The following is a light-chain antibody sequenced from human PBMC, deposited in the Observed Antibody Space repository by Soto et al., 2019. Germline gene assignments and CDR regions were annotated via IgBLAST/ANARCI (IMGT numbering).Light chain of an antibody. V-gene: IGKV3-20*01. J-gene: IGKJ1*01. CDR3: QQYGNSPQT. Sequence: EIVLTQSPDTLSLSPGERATLSCRASQSVNSDYLAWYRQKPGQAPSLLMYAKSSRATVIPDKYYGSGSGTDFTLTIYRLEPEDFAVYYCQQYGNSPQTFGQGTKVDIK. CDR1: QSVNSDY. CDR2: AKS.